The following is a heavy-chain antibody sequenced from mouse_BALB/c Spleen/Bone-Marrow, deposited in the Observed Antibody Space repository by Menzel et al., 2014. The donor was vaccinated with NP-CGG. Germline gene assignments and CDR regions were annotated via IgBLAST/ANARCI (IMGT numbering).Heavy chain of an antibody. CDR1: GYTFTSYV. D-gene: IGHD1-1*01. V-gene: IGHV1-14*01. Sequence: EVQLQHSGPELVKPGASVKMSCKASGYTFTSYVMHWVKQKPGQGLEWIGYINPYNDGTKYNEKFKGKATLTSDKSSSTAYMELSSLTSEDSAVYYCARPYYYGSSGDSWFAYWGQGTLVTVSA. CDR3: ARPYYYGSSGDSWFAY. CDR2: INPYNDGT. J-gene: IGHJ3*01.